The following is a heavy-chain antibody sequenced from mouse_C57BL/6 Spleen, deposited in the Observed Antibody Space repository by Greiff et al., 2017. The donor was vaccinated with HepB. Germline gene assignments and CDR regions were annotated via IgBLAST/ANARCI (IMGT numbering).Heavy chain of an antibody. CDR1: GYTFTSYD. J-gene: IGHJ1*03. CDR2: IYPRDGST. CDR3: ARTVTTVGRYFDV. V-gene: IGHV1-85*01. Sequence: QVQLKQSGPELVKPGASVKLSCKASGYTFTSYDINWVKQRPGQGLEWIGWIYPRDGSTKYNEKFKGKATLTVDKSSSTAYMELHSLTSEDSAVYFCARTVTTVGRYFDVWGTGTTVTVSS. D-gene: IGHD1-1*01.